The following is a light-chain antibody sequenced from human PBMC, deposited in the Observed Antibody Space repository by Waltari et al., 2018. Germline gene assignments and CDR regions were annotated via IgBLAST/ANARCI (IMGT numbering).Light chain of an antibody. CDR2: DVS. CDR1: SSDVGSYNY. Sequence: QSALTQPASVSGSPGQSITLSCTGTSSDVGSYNYVSWYQQHPGKAPKLMIYDVSELPSGVSNRFSGSKSGNTAFLTISGLQAEDEADYYCNSYTGSSSWVFGGGTKLTVL. CDR3: NSYTGSSSWV. J-gene: IGLJ3*02. V-gene: IGLV2-14*01.